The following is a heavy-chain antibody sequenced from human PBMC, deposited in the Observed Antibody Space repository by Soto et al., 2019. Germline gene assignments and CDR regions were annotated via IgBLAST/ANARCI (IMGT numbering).Heavy chain of an antibody. D-gene: IGHD4-17*01. CDR2: IYHSGST. CDR3: ARSGDYTNYYYYYMDV. V-gene: IGHV4-59*08. Sequence: QVQLQESGPGLVKPSETLSLTCTVSGDSISNYYWSWIRQPPGKGLEWIGYIYHSGSTKYNPSPNRRVTTSVAPSKNQFSRRLSSVTAADSAVYYCARSGDYTNYYYYYMDVWGKGTTVTVSS. J-gene: IGHJ6*03. CDR1: GDSISNYY.